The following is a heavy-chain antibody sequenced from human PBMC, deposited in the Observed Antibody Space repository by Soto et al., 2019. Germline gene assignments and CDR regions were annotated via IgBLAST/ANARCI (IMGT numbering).Heavy chain of an antibody. Sequence: GGSLRLSCAASGFTFSSYGMHWVRQAPGKGLEWVAVIWYDGSNKYYADSVKGRFTISRDNSKNTLYLQMNSPRAEDTAVYYCARDLRVTGSHLVDYWGQGTLVTVSS. J-gene: IGHJ4*02. D-gene: IGHD2-8*02. CDR1: GFTFSSYG. V-gene: IGHV3-33*01. CDR3: ARDLRVTGSHLVDY. CDR2: IWYDGSNK.